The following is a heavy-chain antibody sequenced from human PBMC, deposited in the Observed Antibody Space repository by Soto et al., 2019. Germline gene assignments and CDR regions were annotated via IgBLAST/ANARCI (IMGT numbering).Heavy chain of an antibody. CDR1: GFNVSTSY. V-gene: IGHV3-66*01. J-gene: IGHJ6*03. Sequence: EVQLVESGGGLVQPGGSLRLSCAASGFNVSTSYMSWVRQAPGKGLEWVSVIYRGGSAYYADSLKGRFTLSRDTSKNTLYLQMKSLGAEDTAVYYCARGASGWSPYYFYFMDVWGKGTTVAVSS. D-gene: IGHD6-19*01. CDR2: IYRGGSA. CDR3: ARGASGWSPYYFYFMDV.